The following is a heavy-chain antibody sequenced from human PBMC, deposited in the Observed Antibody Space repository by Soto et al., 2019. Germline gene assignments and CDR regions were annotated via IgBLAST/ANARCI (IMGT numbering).Heavy chain of an antibody. Sequence: QVQLQESGPGLVKPSETLSLTCTVSGGSIRSYYWSWIRQPPGKGLEWIGCMYNSGSTNYNPSLKSRVTILEDTSKNQWSLKLSSVTAADTAVYYCAAGGKWLAFEYWGQGTLATVSS. V-gene: IGHV4-59*08. CDR1: GGSIRSYY. D-gene: IGHD6-19*01. CDR3: AAGGKWLAFEY. CDR2: MYNSGST. J-gene: IGHJ4*02.